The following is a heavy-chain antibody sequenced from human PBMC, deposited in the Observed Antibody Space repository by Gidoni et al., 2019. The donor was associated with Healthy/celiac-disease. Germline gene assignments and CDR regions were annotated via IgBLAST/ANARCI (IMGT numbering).Heavy chain of an antibody. CDR2: IYYTGST. J-gene: IGHJ4*02. D-gene: IGHD3-10*01. CDR1: GVSISSGGYY. Sequence: QVQLQESGPGLVKPSQTLHITCTFSGVSISSGGYYWSWIRQHPGKGLEWIGYIYYTGSTSYNPSLKSRVTFSVDTSKNQFSLKLSSVTAADTAVYYCAREEGGSGSSSYWGQGTLVTVSS. CDR3: AREEGGSGSSSY. V-gene: IGHV4-31*03.